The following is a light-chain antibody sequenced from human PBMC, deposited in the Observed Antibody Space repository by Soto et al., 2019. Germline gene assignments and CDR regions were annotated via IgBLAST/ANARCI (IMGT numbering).Light chain of an antibody. CDR1: QSIIGW. Sequence: DIPMTQSPSTLSASVGDRVTITCRASQSIIGWVAWYKQKPGKGPKLLIYKASHLESGVPSRFSGSGSGTEFTLTISSLQPGDFATYYCQHYNTYPWTSGHGTKVDIK. CDR3: QHYNTYPWT. CDR2: KAS. V-gene: IGKV1-5*03. J-gene: IGKJ1*01.